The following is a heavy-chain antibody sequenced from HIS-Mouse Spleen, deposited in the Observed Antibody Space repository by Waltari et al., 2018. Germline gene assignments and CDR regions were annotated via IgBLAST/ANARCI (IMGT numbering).Heavy chain of an antibody. CDR3: AGYNWNYGTDY. J-gene: IGHJ4*02. CDR1: GGSFSGYY. Sequence: QVQLQQWGAGLLKPSETLSLTCAVYGGSFSGYYRIWIRQPPGKGLEWIGEINHSGSTNYNPSLKSRVTISVDTSKNQFSLKLSSVTAADTAVYYCAGYNWNYGTDYWGQGTLVTVSS. CDR2: INHSGST. D-gene: IGHD1-7*01. V-gene: IGHV4-34*01.